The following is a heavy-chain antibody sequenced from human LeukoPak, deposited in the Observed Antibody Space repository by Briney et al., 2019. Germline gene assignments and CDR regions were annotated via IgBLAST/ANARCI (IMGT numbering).Heavy chain of an antibody. J-gene: IGHJ6*02. V-gene: IGHV3-7*01. Sequence: GGSLRLSRAASGFTFSSYWMSWVRQAPGKGLEWVANIKQDGSEKYYVDSVKGRFTISRDNAKNSLYLQMNSLRAEDTAVYYCAREPVLYYYYYCGMDVWGQGTTVTVSS. CDR2: IKQDGSEK. CDR3: AREPVLYYYYYCGMDV. CDR1: GFTFSSYW.